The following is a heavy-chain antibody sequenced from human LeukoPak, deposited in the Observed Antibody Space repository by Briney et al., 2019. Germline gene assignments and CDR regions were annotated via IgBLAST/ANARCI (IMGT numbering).Heavy chain of an antibody. V-gene: IGHV3-30*02. J-gene: IGHJ5*02. CDR2: IRYDGSNK. CDR3: ARVPDYSAFRWFHP. D-gene: IGHD4-11*01. Sequence: GGSLRLSCAASGFTFSSYGMHWVRQAPGKGLEWVAFIRYDGSNKYYADSVKGRFTISRDNAKNSLYLQMNSLRAEDTAVYYCARVPDYSAFRWFHPWGQGTLVTVSS. CDR1: GFTFSSYG.